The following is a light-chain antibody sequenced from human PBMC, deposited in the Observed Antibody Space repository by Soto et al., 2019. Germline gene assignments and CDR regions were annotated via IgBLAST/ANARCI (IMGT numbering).Light chain of an antibody. J-gene: IGLJ1*01. CDR3: SSFTADNTQV. CDR1: GSDVGGYNY. CDR2: DVS. Sequence: QSALTQPASVSGSPGQPLTISCAGSGSDVGGYNYVSWYQQHPGKAPKLIIYDVSSRPSGVSIRFSGSKSVSTASLTISGLQAEDEADDYCSSFTADNTQVFGTGTKVTVL. V-gene: IGLV2-14*03.